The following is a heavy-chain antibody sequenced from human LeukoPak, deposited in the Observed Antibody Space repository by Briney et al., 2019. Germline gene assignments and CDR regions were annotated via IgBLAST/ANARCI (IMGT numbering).Heavy chain of an antibody. V-gene: IGHV3-48*03. CDR1: GFAFSNYE. D-gene: IGHD1-1*01. CDR2: ISPSGGTI. Sequence: GGSLRLSCAASGFAFSNYEMNWVRQAPGKGLEWVSYISPSGGTITYADSVKGRFTISRDNAKNSLYLQMNSLSAEDTAIYYCARSGNYFDYWGQGTLVTVSS. J-gene: IGHJ4*02. CDR3: ARSGNYFDY.